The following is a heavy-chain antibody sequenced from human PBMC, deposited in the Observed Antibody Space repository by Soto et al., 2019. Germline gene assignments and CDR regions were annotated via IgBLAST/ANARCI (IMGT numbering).Heavy chain of an antibody. V-gene: IGHV3-7*04. CDR1: GFSLSKYW. D-gene: IGHD3-16*01. CDR3: ARGGGNFDQ. CDR2: VKQDGSDK. Sequence: EVKLVESGGGLVQPGGSLRLTCAASGFSLSKYWMSWVRQAPGKGLEWVANVKQDGSDKYYVDSVKGRFTISRDNAKNSLYLQMNSLRGEDTAGYYCARGGGNFDQWGQGTLVTVSS. J-gene: IGHJ4*02.